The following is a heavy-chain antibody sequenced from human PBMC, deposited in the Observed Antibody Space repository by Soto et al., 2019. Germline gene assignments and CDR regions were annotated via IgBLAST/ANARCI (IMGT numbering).Heavy chain of an antibody. J-gene: IGHJ5*02. V-gene: IGHV1-46*01. CDR2: INPSGGST. Sequence: ASVKVSCKASGYTFTSYYMHWVRRAPGQGLEWMGIINPSGGSTSYAQKFQGRVTMTRDTSTSTVYMELSSLRSEDTAVYYCAREGGYCSGGSCYSWGNWFDPWGQGTLVTVSS. CDR3: AREGGYCSGGSCYSWGNWFDP. D-gene: IGHD2-15*01. CDR1: GYTFTSYY.